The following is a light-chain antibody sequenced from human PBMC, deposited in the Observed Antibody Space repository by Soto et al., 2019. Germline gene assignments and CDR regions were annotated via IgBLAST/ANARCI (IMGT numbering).Light chain of an antibody. V-gene: IGLV2-8*01. CDR2: DVN. CDR3: SSYAGNSIYV. CDR1: SSDVGRYDY. Sequence: QSALTQSPSASGSPGQSVTISCTGSSSDVGRYDYVSWYQHHPGKAPKLMMFDVNKRPSGVPDRFSGSKSGNTASLTVSGLKAEDEADYFCSSYAGNSIYVFGTGTKVTVL. J-gene: IGLJ1*01.